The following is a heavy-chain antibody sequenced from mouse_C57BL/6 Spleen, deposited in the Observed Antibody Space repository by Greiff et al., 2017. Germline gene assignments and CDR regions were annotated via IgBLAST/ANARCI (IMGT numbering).Heavy chain of an antibody. CDR1: GFTFSDYY. Sequence: EVKLVESGGGLVQPGGSLKLSCAASGFTFSDYYMSWVRQTPETRLEWVAYISNGGGSTYYPETVKGRFTISRDNAKNTRYLQMSRLKSEDTGMYYCARHVKNPLYWYFDVWGTGTTVTVYS. D-gene: IGHD1-3*01. J-gene: IGHJ1*03. CDR3: ARHVKNPLYWYFDV. CDR2: ISNGGGST. V-gene: IGHV5-12*01.